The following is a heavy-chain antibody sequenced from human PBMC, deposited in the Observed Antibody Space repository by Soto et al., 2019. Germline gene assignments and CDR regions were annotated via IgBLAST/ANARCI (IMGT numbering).Heavy chain of an antibody. Sequence: QVQLVQSGAEVKKPGSSVKVSCKASGGTFSSYTISWVRQAPGQGLEWMGRIIPILGIANYAQKFQGRVTITADKSTSTAYMELSSLRSEDTAVYYCARVGNSIVGATGEYWGQGTLVTVSS. V-gene: IGHV1-69*02. CDR3: ARVGNSIVGATGEY. J-gene: IGHJ4*02. D-gene: IGHD1-26*01. CDR2: IIPILGIA. CDR1: GGTFSSYT.